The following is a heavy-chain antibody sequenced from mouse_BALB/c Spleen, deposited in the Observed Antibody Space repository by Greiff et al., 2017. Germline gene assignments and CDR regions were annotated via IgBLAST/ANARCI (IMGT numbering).Heavy chain of an antibody. V-gene: IGHV1S56*01. CDR2: IYPGNVNT. CDR3: ARGGNWDSFDY. D-gene: IGHD4-1*01. J-gene: IGHJ2*01. CDR1: GYTFTSYY. Sequence: QVQLQQSGPELVKPGASVRISCKASGYTFTSYYIHWVKQRPGQGLEWIGWIYPGNVNTKYNEKFKGKATLTADKSSSTAYMQLSSLTSEDSAVYFCARGGNWDSFDYWGQGTTLTVSS.